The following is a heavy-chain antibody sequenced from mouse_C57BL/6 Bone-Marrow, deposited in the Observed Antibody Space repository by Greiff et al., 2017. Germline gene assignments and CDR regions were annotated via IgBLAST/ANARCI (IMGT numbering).Heavy chain of an antibody. CDR1: GYTFTSYW. Sequence: VQLQQPGAELVKPGASVQMSCKASGYTFTSYWLTWVKQRPGQGLEWIGDIYPGSGSTNYNEKFKSKATLTVDTSSRTAYMQLSSLTSEDSAVYYCARPYYSNYWYFDVWGTGTTVTVSS. J-gene: IGHJ1*03. CDR2: IYPGSGST. D-gene: IGHD2-5*01. V-gene: IGHV1-55*01. CDR3: ARPYYSNYWYFDV.